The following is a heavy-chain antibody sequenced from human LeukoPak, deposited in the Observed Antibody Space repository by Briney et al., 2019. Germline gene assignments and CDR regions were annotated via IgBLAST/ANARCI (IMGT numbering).Heavy chain of an antibody. J-gene: IGHJ4*02. CDR3: ARQYCGGDCYSGLGVDY. D-gene: IGHD2-21*02. CDR1: GFTFSSYS. Sequence: GGSLRLSCAASGFTFSSYSMNWVRQAPGKGLEWVSYISSSGSTIYYADSVKGRFTISRDNAKNSLYLQMNSLRAEDTAVYYCARQYCGGDCYSGLGVDYWGQGTLVTVSS. CDR2: ISSSGSTI. V-gene: IGHV3-48*04.